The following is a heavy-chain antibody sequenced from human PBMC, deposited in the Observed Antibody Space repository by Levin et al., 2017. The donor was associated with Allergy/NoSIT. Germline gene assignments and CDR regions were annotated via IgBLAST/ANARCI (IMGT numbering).Heavy chain of an antibody. CDR2: IYYSGST. Sequence: SETLSLTCTVSGGSISSYYWSWIRQPPGKGLEWIGYIYYSGSTNYNPSLKSRVTISVDTSKNQFSLKLSSMTAADTAVYYCARVVAATHAFDIWGQGTMITVSS. CDR3: ARVVAATHAFDI. V-gene: IGHV4-59*12. D-gene: IGHD2-15*01. J-gene: IGHJ3*02. CDR1: GGSISSYY.